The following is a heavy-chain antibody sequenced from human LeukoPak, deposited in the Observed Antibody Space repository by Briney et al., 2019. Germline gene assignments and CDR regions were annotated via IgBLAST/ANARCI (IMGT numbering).Heavy chain of an antibody. Sequence: ASVKVSCKASGYTFTGYYMHWVRQAPGRGLEWMGWINPNSGGTNYAQKLQGRVTMTTDTSTSTAYMELRSLRSDDTAVYYCARGASITIFGVVDIWGQGTLVTVSS. CDR2: INPNSGGT. J-gene: IGHJ4*02. V-gene: IGHV1-2*02. CDR1: GYTFTGYY. D-gene: IGHD3-3*01. CDR3: ARGASITIFGVVDI.